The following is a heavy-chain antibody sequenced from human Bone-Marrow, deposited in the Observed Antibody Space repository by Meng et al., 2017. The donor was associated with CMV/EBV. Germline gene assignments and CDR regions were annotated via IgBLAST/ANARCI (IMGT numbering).Heavy chain of an antibody. Sequence: GGSLRLSCVASGFSFSRFWMHWVRQAPGKGLVWVSRVNSDGNDTPYADSVKGRFTISRDNAKNTLYLEMNSLRGEDTAVYYCARDRGAVAAYGMDVWGQGTTVTVSS. D-gene: IGHD6-19*01. J-gene: IGHJ6*02. V-gene: IGHV3-74*01. CDR1: GFSFSRFW. CDR2: VNSDGNDT. CDR3: ARDRGAVAAYGMDV.